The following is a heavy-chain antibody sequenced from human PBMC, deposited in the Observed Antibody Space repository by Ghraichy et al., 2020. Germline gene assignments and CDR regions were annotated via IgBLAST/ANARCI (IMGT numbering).Heavy chain of an antibody. D-gene: IGHD3-3*01. CDR1: GFTFSSYA. CDR2: ISGSGGST. Sequence: GESLNISCAASGFTFSSYAMSWVRQAPGKGLEWVSAISGSGGSTYYADSVKGRFTISRDNSKNTLYLQMNSLRAEDTAVYYCAKTTTIFGVVIRDYFDYWGQGTLVTVSS. V-gene: IGHV3-23*01. J-gene: IGHJ4*02. CDR3: AKTTTIFGVVIRDYFDY.